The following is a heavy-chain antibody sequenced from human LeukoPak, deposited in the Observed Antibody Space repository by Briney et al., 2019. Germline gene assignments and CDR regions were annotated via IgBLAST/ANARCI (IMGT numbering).Heavy chain of an antibody. CDR1: GYSISSGYY. D-gene: IGHD3-9*01. J-gene: IGHJ4*02. CDR2: IYHSGST. Sequence: KSSETLSLTCTVSGYSISSGYYWGWIRQPPGKGLEWIGSIYHSGSTYYNPSLKSRVTISVDTSKNQFSLKVSSVTAADTAVYYCARGSSLRYFDWLPYGYYFDYWGQGTLVTVSS. V-gene: IGHV4-38-2*02. CDR3: ARGSSLRYFDWLPYGYYFDY.